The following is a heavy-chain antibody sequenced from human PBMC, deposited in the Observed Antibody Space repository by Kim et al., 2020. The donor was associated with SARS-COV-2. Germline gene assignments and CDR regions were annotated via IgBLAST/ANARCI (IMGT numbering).Heavy chain of an antibody. CDR2: IYYSGST. J-gene: IGHJ6*02. V-gene: IGHV4-59*01. CDR3: ARDAVYYDFWSGPGYYGMDV. D-gene: IGHD3-3*01. CDR1: GGSISSYY. Sequence: SETLSLTCTVSGGSISSYYWSWIRQPPGKGLEWIGYIYYSGSTNYNPSLKSRVTISVDTSKNQFSLKLSSVTAADTAVYYCARDAVYYDFWSGPGYYGMDVWGQGTTVTVSS.